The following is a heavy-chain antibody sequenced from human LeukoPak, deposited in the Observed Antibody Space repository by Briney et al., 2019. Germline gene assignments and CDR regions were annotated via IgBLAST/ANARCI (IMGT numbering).Heavy chain of an antibody. CDR2: INQDGSEI. CDR1: RFSISSYW. Sequence: GGSLRLSCVGSRFSISSYWMSWVRQAPGKGLEWVANINQDGSEIYYLDSVKGRFTISRDNAKNSLYLQMNGLRVEDTAVYYCEGESVAVPAYYWGQGTLLTLSS. J-gene: IGHJ4*02. CDR3: EGESVAVPAYY. V-gene: IGHV3-7*01. D-gene: IGHD3-22*01.